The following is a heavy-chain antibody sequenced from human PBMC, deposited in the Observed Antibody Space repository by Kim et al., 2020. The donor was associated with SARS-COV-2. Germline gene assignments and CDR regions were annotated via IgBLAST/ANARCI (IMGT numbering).Heavy chain of an antibody. Sequence: SETLSLTCTVSGGSISSSSYYWGWIRQPPGKGLEWIGSIYYSGSTYYNPSLKSRVTISVDTSKNQFSLKLSSVTAADTAVYYCARRTKRTDAEYFQHWGQGTLVTVSS. CDR3: ARRTKRTDAEYFQH. CDR2: IYYSGST. CDR1: GGSISSSSYY. D-gene: IGHD1-1*01. V-gene: IGHV4-39*07. J-gene: IGHJ1*01.